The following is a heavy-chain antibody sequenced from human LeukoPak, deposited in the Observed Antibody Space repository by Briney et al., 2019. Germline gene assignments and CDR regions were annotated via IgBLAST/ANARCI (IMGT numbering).Heavy chain of an antibody. V-gene: IGHV3-23*01. CDR1: GFTFSSYA. CDR2: ISGSGGST. Sequence: PGGSLRLSCAASGFTFSSYAMSWVRQAPEKGLEWVSAISGSGGSTYYADSVKGRFTISRDNSKNTLFLQMNSLRAEDTAVYYCPKYFDYMWGSYLTHYFDYWGQGTLVTVSS. D-gene: IGHD3-16*02. CDR3: PKYFDYMWGSYLTHYFDY. J-gene: IGHJ4*02.